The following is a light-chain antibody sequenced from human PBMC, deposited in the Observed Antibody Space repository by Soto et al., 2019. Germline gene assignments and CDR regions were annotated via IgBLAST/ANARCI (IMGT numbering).Light chain of an antibody. CDR2: DAF. CDR3: QQSYTTPFT. CDR1: QDIRNY. V-gene: IGKV1-33*01. J-gene: IGKJ3*01. Sequence: DIQMTQSPSSLSASVGDRVTITCQASQDIRNYLNWYQQKPGKAPKLLIYDAFNLQTGVPSRFRGSGYGTHFTFTISSLQPEDIASYSCQQSYTTPFTFGPGTKVHV.